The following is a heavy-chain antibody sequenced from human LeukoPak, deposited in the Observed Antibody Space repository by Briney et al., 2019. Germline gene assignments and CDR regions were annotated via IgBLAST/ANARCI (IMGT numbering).Heavy chain of an antibody. CDR1: GLSIRTFY. D-gene: IGHD2-2*01. CDR2: ISYSGTT. CDR3: ARGGGCTTTSCDFDT. J-gene: IGHJ4*02. Sequence: SETLSLTCSVSGLSIRTFYWNWIRQSPGKGLEWIGYISYSGTTNYNPSLNSRATISLDTSKNQSSLKLSSVTAADTALYYCARGGGCTTTSCDFDTWGQGTLVTVSS. V-gene: IGHV4-59*01.